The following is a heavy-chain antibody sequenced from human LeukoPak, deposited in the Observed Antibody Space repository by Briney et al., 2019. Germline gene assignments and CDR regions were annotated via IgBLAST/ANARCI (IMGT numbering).Heavy chain of an antibody. Sequence: GRSLRLSCAASGFTFRSYGMHWVRQAPGKGREWVAFVWFDGSNQNYADSVKGRLTISRDNSKNTLFLQMNSLRAEDTAIYYCATMGSSRGSSYAFDIWGQGTMVTVSS. J-gene: IGHJ3*02. CDR1: GFTFRSYG. V-gene: IGHV3-33*01. CDR3: ATMGSSRGSSYAFDI. D-gene: IGHD3-16*02. CDR2: VWFDGSNQ.